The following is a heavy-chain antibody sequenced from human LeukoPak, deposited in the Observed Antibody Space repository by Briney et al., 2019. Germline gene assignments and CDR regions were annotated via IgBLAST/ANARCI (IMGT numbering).Heavy chain of an antibody. CDR1: GFTVSSNS. CDR3: GKRSWRGYSSGGSCALRFDY. J-gene: IGHJ4*02. CDR2: ISGSGGSK. D-gene: IGHD2-15*01. Sequence: HPGGSLRLSCAASGFTVSSNSMSWVRQAPGKGLEWVSAISGSGGSKYYADSVKGRFTISRDNSKNTLYLQMNSLRAEDTAVYYCGKRSWRGYSSGGSCALRFDYGGQGTLVTVTS. V-gene: IGHV3-23*01.